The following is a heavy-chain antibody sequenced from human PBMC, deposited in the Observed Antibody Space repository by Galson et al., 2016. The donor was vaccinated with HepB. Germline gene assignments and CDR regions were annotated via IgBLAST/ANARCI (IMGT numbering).Heavy chain of an antibody. CDR3: ARVPNYYNSSGYGSFDY. CDR1: GGTFSSYA. CDR2: IIPIFGTT. V-gene: IGHV1-69*13. J-gene: IGHJ4*01. D-gene: IGHD3-22*01. Sequence: SVKVSCKASGGTFSSYAISWVRQAPGQGLEWMGGIIPIFGTTNYAQKFQGRVTIIADESTSTAYMELSSLRSADTAVYYCARVPNYYNSSGYGSFDYWGEGTLVPVSS.